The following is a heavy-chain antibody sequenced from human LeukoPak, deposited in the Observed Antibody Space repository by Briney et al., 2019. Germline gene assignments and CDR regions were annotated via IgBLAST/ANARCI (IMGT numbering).Heavy chain of an antibody. Sequence: GSSVKVSCMASGGTFSSYAISWVRPAPGQGGEWMGRIIPIFGIANYAQKFQGRVTITADKSTSTAYMGLSSPRSEDTAVYYCARERYYYGMDVWGQGTTVTVSS. V-gene: IGHV1-69*04. CDR3: ARERYYYGMDV. J-gene: IGHJ6*02. CDR1: GGTFSSYA. CDR2: IIPIFGIA.